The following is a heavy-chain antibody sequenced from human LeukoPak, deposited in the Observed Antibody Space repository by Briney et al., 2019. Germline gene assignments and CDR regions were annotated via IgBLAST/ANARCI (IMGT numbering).Heavy chain of an antibody. CDR1: GFTFSSSA. Sequence: GGSLRLSCAASGFTFSSSAMSWVRQVPGKGLEWVSGISSSGGSTNYADSVKGRFTISRDNSKNTLYLQMNSLRAEDTAVYFCAKDRSLNGGDSNGYFDYWGQGTLVTVSS. CDR2: ISSSGGST. V-gene: IGHV3-23*01. CDR3: AKDRSLNGGDSNGYFDY. J-gene: IGHJ4*02. D-gene: IGHD2-21*02.